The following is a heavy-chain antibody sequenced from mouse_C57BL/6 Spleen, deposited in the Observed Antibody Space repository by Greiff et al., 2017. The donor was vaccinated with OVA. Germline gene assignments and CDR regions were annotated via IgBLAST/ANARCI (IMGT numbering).Heavy chain of an antibody. CDR1: GFSLTSYG. Sequence: QVQLKESGPGLVQPSQSLSITCTVSGFSLTSYGVHWVRQSPGKGLEWLGVIWSGGSTDYNAAFISRLSISKDNSKSQVFFKMNSLKADDTAIYYCARESDYGSSSYAMDYWGQGTSVTVSS. J-gene: IGHJ4*01. D-gene: IGHD1-1*01. CDR3: ARESDYGSSSYAMDY. V-gene: IGHV2-2*01. CDR2: IWSGGST.